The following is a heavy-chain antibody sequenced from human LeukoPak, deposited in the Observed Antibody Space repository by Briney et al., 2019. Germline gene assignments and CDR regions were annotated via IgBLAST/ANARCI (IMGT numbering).Heavy chain of an antibody. J-gene: IGHJ4*02. CDR2: ISDGGGRT. Sequence: GGSLRLSCGASGFTFRTYAMSWVRQAPGKGLEWVSGISDGGGRTFYAESVKGRFTVSRDNSKNTLYLRMSSLRAEDTAIYYCTKNQILDDTGSWYAYWGQGTPVTVSS. CDR1: GFTFRTYA. D-gene: IGHD6-13*01. CDR3: TKNQILDDTGSWYAY. V-gene: IGHV3-23*01.